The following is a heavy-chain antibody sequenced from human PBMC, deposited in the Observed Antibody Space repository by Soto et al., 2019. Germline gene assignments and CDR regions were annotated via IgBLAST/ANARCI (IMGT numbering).Heavy chain of an antibody. J-gene: IGHJ4*02. CDR3: VRGSTRPDY. V-gene: IGHV4-59*01. CDR1: GASISNSY. CDR2: THSNGNT. Sequence: SETLYLTCSVSGASISNSYWSWIRQPPGKRPEWIGYTHSNGNTDYNPSLESRVTMSVDTSKNQHSLKLTSVTAADTAIYYCVRGSTRPDYWGQGTLVTVSS. D-gene: IGHD2-2*01.